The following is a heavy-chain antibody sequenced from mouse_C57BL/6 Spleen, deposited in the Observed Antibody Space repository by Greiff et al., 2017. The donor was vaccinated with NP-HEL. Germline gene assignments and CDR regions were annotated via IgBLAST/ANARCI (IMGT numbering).Heavy chain of an antibody. CDR2: IDPSDSYT. CDR3: ARKGYGSRGWYFDV. J-gene: IGHJ1*03. Sequence: QVQLKQPGAELVMPGASVKLSCKASGYTFTSYWMHWVKQRPGQGLEWIGEIDPSDSYTNYNQKFKGKSTLTVDKSSSTAYMQLSSLTSEDSAVYYCARKGYGSRGWYFDVWGTGTTVTVSS. CDR1: GYTFTSYW. D-gene: IGHD1-1*01. V-gene: IGHV1-69*01.